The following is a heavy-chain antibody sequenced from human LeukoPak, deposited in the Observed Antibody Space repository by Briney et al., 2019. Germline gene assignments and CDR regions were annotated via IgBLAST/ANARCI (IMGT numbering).Heavy chain of an antibody. D-gene: IGHD6-13*01. V-gene: IGHV3-30*04. Sequence: GGCLRLPCAASGFTFSSYAMHWVRQAPGKGLEWVAVISYDGSNKYYADSVKGRFTTSRDNSKNTLYLQMNSLRAEDTAVYHCARDHENVAAAGIYYYSGMDVWGQGTTVTVSS. CDR1: GFTFSSYA. CDR3: ARDHENVAAAGIYYYSGMDV. CDR2: ISYDGSNK. J-gene: IGHJ6*02.